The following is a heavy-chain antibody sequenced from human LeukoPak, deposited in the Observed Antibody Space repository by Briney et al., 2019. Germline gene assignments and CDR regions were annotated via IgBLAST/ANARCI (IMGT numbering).Heavy chain of an antibody. CDR2: INPSGGST. CDR3: ARGMLITMIARPPRIAFDI. J-gene: IGHJ3*02. CDR1: GYTFTSYY. Sequence: GASVKLSCKASGYTFTSYYMHWVRQAPGQGLEWMGIINPSGGSTSYAQKFQGRVTMTRDTSTSTVYMELSSLRSEDTAVYYCARGMLITMIARPPRIAFDIWGQGTMVTVSS. V-gene: IGHV1-46*01. D-gene: IGHD3-22*01.